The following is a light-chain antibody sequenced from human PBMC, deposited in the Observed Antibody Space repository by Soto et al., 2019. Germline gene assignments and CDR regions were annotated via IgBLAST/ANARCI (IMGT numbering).Light chain of an antibody. Sequence: DIQMTQSPSAMSASVGDRVTITCRASQGINDNLAWFQQKPGQVPKRLIYGAFSLQRRVPSRFSGSGSGTEFTRTISSLQAEDFATKCCLQHNTFPWTFGQATKV. CDR3: LQHNTFPWT. J-gene: IGKJ1*01. V-gene: IGKV1-17*03. CDR2: GAF. CDR1: QGINDN.